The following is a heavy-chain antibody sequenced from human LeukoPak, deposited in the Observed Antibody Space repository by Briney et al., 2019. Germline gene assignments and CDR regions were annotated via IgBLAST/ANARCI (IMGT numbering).Heavy chain of an antibody. CDR3: ARSSGTGTFSY. V-gene: IGHV4-34*01. CDR2: VYYGRSP. CDR1: GGSFSGYY. J-gene: IGHJ4*02. D-gene: IGHD6-25*01. Sequence: SETLSLTCAVYGGSFSGYYWSWIRQPPGKGLEWIGSVYYGRSPCYNPSLESRATISVDTSKNHLSLKMSSVTAADTAVYYCARSSGTGTFSYWGQGTLVTVSS.